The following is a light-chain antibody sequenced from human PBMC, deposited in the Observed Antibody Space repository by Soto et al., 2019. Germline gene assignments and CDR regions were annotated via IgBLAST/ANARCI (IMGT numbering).Light chain of an antibody. J-gene: IGKJ1*01. CDR1: QSVNSNH. Sequence: EIVLTQSPGTLSLSPGARAPLSCRASQSVNSNHIAWYQQNPGQAPRLLIYGPSSRATGIPERFSGSGSGTDFTLSISRLEPEDFAVYFCHQFGSSPQTFGHGTKVDNK. CDR3: HQFGSSPQT. CDR2: GPS. V-gene: IGKV3-20*01.